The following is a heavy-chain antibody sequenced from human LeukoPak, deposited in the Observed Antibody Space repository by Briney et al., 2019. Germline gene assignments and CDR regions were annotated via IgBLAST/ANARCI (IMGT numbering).Heavy chain of an antibody. CDR1: GFTFSSYC. CDR2: ISYDGSNK. Sequence: GGSLRLSCAASGFTFSSYCMHWVRQAPAKGLEWVAVISYDGSNKGYADSVKGRFTLSRDNAKNSLYLQMNSLRDEDTAVYYCARGVKTFDYWGQGTLVTVSS. J-gene: IGHJ4*02. CDR3: ARGVKTFDY. D-gene: IGHD3-16*01. V-gene: IGHV3-30*03.